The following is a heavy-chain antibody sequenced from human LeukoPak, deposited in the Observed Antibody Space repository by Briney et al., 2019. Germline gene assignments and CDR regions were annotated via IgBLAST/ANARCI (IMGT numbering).Heavy chain of an antibody. CDR2: ISSNGGST. Sequence: GGSLRLSCAASGFTFSSYAMHWVRQAPGKGLEYVSAISSNGGSTYYASSVKGRFTISRDNSKNTLYLQMGSLRAEDMAVYYCARESHSYGDYWGQGTLVTVSS. V-gene: IGHV3-64*01. J-gene: IGHJ4*02. CDR3: ARESHSYGDY. D-gene: IGHD5-18*01. CDR1: GFTFSSYA.